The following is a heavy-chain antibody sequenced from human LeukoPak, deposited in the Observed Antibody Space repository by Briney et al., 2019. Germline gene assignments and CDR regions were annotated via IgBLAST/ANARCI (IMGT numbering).Heavy chain of an antibody. CDR2: VSGSGVTT. CDR1: GFTFSSYA. D-gene: IGHD2/OR15-2a*01. J-gene: IGHJ6*03. Sequence: GGSLRLSCAASGFTFSSYAMSWVRQAPGKGLEWVSAVSGSGVTTYYADSMKGRFTISRDNSKHTMFLQMNSLRVEDTAGYYCAKELLFYYYYMDVWGTGTTVTVSS. CDR3: AKELLFYYYYMDV. V-gene: IGHV3-23*01.